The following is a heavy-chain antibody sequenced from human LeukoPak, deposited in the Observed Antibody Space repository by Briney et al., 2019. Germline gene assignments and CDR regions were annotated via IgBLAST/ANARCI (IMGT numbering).Heavy chain of an antibody. J-gene: IGHJ3*02. V-gene: IGHV1-46*01. CDR2: INPSGGST. CDR1: GYTFTSYY. D-gene: IGHD2-2*01. CDR3: ASVKGRTGCSSTSCYLGAFDI. Sequence: ASVKASCKASGYTFTSYYMHWVRQAPGQGLEWMGIINPSGGSTSYAQKFQGRVTMTRDTSTSTVYMELSSLRSEDTAVYYCASVKGRTGCSSTSCYLGAFDIWGQGTMVTVSS.